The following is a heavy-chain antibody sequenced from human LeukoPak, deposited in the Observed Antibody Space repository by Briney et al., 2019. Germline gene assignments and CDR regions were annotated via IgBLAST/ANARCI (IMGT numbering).Heavy chain of an antibody. CDR1: GGSISSNY. Sequence: SETLSLTCTVSGGSISSNYWSWVRQPPGKGLEWIGEIYHSGSTNYNPSLKSRVTISVDKSKNQFSLKLSSVTAADTAVYYCARLIAGSDCSSTSCSPRASYYYGMDVWGQGTTVTVSS. J-gene: IGHJ6*02. CDR3: ARLIAGSDCSSTSCSPRASYYYGMDV. V-gene: IGHV4-4*02. CDR2: IYHSGST. D-gene: IGHD2-2*01.